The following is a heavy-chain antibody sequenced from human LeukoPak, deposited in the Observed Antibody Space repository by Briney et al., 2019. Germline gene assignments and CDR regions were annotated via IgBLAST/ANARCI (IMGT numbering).Heavy chain of an antibody. CDR1: GYTFTGHY. V-gene: IGHV1-2*02. CDR2: INPNSGVT. J-gene: IGHJ5*02. Sequence: WASVKVSCKASGYTFTGHYMHWVRQAPGQGLEWMGWINPNSGVTNYAQNFQGRVTVTRDTSITTAYMELSRLRSDDTAVYYCARAVWFGNNWFDPWGQGTLVTVSS. D-gene: IGHD3-10*01. CDR3: ARAVWFGNNWFDP.